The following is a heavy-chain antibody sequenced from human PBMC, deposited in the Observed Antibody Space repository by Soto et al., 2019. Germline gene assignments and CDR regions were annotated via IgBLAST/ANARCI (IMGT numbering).Heavy chain of an antibody. J-gene: IGHJ2*01. CDR3: ARGVSLYWYFDL. CDR1: GYTFTNYA. V-gene: IGHV1-3*01. CDR2: INAGNGNT. Sequence: QVQLVQSGAEVMKPGASVKVSCKASGYTFTNYAMHWVRQAPGQRLEWMGWINAGNGNTKYSQKFQGRVTITRDTSASTAYMELSSLRSEDTAVYYCARGVSLYWYFDLWGRGTLVTVSS.